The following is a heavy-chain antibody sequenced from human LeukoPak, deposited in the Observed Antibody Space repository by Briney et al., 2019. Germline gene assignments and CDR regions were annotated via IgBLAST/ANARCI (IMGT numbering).Heavy chain of an antibody. Sequence: PGGSLRLSCAASGFTFSSYWMHWVRQAPGKGLVWVSRINSDGSSTSYADSVRGRFTISRDNAKNTLYLQMNSLRAEDTAVYYCAKVFGGWGVIDYWGQGTLVTVSS. CDR3: AKVFGGWGVIDY. V-gene: IGHV3-74*01. D-gene: IGHD3-10*01. CDR2: INSDGSST. J-gene: IGHJ4*02. CDR1: GFTFSSYW.